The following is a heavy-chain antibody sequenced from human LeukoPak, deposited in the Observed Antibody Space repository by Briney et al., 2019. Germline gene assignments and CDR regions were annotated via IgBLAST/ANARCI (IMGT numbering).Heavy chain of an antibody. CDR2: INSDGGST. CDR1: GFTFSTYW. CDR3: ARDYYTSGSPNDR. Sequence: GGSLRLTCAASGFTFSTYWMHWVRQAPGKGLVWLSRINSDGGSTNYADSVKGRFTISRDNAKSTLYLQMNSLRAEDTAVYYCARDYYTSGSPNDRWGQGTLVTVSS. V-gene: IGHV3-74*01. D-gene: IGHD3-10*01. J-gene: IGHJ5*02.